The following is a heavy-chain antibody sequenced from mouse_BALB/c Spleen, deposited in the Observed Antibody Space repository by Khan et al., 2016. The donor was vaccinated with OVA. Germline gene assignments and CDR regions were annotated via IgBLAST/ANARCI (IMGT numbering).Heavy chain of an antibody. CDR3: ARIYGGDFDY. CDR1: GYSITSDYA. J-gene: IGHJ2*01. CDR2: ISYSGNT. D-gene: IGHD1-1*01. Sequence: EVQLQESGPGLVKPSQSLSLTCTVTGYSITSDYAWNWIRQFPGNKLEWMGSISYSGNTKYNPSLKIRVSITRDTSKNQFFLQLNSVTIEDTATYYCARIYGGDFDYWGQGTTLTVSS. V-gene: IGHV3-2*02.